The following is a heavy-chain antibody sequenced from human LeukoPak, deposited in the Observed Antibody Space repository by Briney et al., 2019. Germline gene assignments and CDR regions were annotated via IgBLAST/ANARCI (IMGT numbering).Heavy chain of an antibody. V-gene: IGHV3-23*01. J-gene: IGHJ6*02. CDR1: GFTFSSYA. Sequence: GGSLRLSCAASGFTFSSYAMSWVRQAPGKGLEWVSAISGCGGSTYYADSVKGRFTISRDNSKNTLYLQMNSLRAEDTAVYYCANSVGGSCSECRYYYYYYGMDVWGQGTTVTVSS. CDR3: ANSVGGSCSECRYYYYYYGMDV. D-gene: IGHD2-15*01. CDR2: ISGCGGST.